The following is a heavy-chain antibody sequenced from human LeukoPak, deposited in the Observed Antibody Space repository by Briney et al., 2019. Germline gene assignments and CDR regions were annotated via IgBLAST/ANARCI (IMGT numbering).Heavy chain of an antibody. Sequence: SETLSLTCTVSGGSISNYYWTWIRQPPGKGLEWIGYIYYSGSTNYNPSLNSRVTISLDTSKNQFSLMLRSLTAADTAVYYCARRYTASPGERFDYWGQGTLVIVSS. CDR1: GGSISNYY. V-gene: IGHV4-59*08. D-gene: IGHD2-2*02. CDR3: ARRYTASPGERFDY. J-gene: IGHJ4*02. CDR2: IYYSGST.